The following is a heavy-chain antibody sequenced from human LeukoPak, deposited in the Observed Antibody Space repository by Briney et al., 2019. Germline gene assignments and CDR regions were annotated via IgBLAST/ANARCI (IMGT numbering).Heavy chain of an antibody. CDR3: AREFLGQLTDY. D-gene: IGHD7-27*01. V-gene: IGHV4-30-4*01. CDR1: GGSISSGDYY. Sequence: SSQTLSLTCTVSGGSISSGDYYWSWIRQPPGKGLEWIGYIYYSGSTYYNPSLKSRVTISVDTSKNQFSLKLSSVTAADTAVYYCAREFLGQLTDYWGQGTLVTVSS. J-gene: IGHJ4*02. CDR2: IYYSGST.